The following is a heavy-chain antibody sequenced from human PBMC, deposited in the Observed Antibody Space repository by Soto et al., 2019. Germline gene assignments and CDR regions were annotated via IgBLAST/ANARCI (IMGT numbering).Heavy chain of an antibody. Sequence: GGSLRLSCAASGFTFSSYSMNWVRQAPGKGLEWLALTSYDGSDQYNAKSVKGRFTISRDNSKKTLYLHMNGLSAEDTAVYFCARDIYYDASGYFDYWGQGTQVTVSS. J-gene: IGHJ4*02. CDR3: ARDIYYDASGYFDY. CDR2: TSYDGSDQ. V-gene: IGHV3-30*03. D-gene: IGHD3-22*01. CDR1: GFTFSSYS.